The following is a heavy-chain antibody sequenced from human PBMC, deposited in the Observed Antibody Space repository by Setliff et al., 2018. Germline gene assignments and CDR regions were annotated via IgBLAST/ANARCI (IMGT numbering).Heavy chain of an antibody. J-gene: IGHJ4*02. CDR1: GFTFSNYY. V-gene: IGHV3-11*04. CDR2: IHDSGNPT. CDR3: AHPLVPNFGY. D-gene: IGHD3-16*01. Sequence: GGSLRLSCAASGFTFSNYYMTWIRQAPGKGLEWISYIHDSGNPTYYADSVKGRFTVSRDNAKNSLYLQMNSLRVEDTAVYYCAHPLVPNFGYWGQGTLVTVSS.